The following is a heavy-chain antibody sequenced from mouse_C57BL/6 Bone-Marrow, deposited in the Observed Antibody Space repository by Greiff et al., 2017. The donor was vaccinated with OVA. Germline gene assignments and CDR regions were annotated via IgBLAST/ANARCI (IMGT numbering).Heavy chain of an antibody. Sequence: QVQLQQSGAELVKPGASVKLSCKASGYTFTSYWMHWVKQRPGQGLEWIGMIHPNSGSTNYNEKFKSKATLTVDKSSSTAYMQLSSLTSEDSAVYYCARPLYYGNYYAMDYWGQGTSVTVSS. CDR3: ARPLYYGNYYAMDY. CDR1: GYTFTSYW. V-gene: IGHV1-64*01. J-gene: IGHJ4*01. D-gene: IGHD2-1*01. CDR2: IHPNSGST.